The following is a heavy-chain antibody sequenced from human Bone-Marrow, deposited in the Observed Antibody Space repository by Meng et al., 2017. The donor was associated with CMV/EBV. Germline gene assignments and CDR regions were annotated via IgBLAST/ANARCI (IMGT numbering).Heavy chain of an antibody. CDR3: ARGIMVRGVSYYYYGMDV. Sequence: GESLKISCAASGFTFSSYAMHWVRQAAGKGLEWVAVISYDGSNKYYADSVKGRFTISRDNSKNTLYLQMNSMRAEDTAVYYCARGIMVRGVSYYYYGMDVWGQGTTVTVSS. J-gene: IGHJ6*02. CDR1: GFTFSSYA. CDR2: ISYDGSNK. D-gene: IGHD3-10*01. V-gene: IGHV3-30-3*01.